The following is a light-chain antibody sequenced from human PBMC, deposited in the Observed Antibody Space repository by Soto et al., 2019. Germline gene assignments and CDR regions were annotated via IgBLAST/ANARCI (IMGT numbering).Light chain of an antibody. CDR3: KQYYTYTP. V-gene: IGKV4-1*01. CDR2: WDS. CDR1: RTLLYSPNNKNY. J-gene: IGKJ1*01. Sequence: DIVMTHSPESLAESLGERATLTCKSIRTLLYSPNNKNYFSCYQQNPGQPPKVLIYWDSTRESVIPDRFSGSGSGTDFTLTISSLQAEDVAVYYCKQYYTYTPFGQGTKVE.